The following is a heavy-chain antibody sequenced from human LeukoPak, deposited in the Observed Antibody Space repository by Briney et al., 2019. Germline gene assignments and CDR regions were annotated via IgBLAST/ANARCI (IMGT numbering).Heavy chain of an antibody. CDR1: GFVFSSYW. CDR3: ARAVTSTEGY. V-gene: IGHV3-7*03. Sequence: PGGSLRLSCAASGFVFSSYWMTWVRQAPGKGLEWVASINEGGSRRYYVDSVTGRFTISRDNAQKSRYLEMYSLRADDTAVYYCARAVTSTEGYWGQGTLVTVS. CDR2: INEGGSRR. J-gene: IGHJ4*02. D-gene: IGHD4-17*01.